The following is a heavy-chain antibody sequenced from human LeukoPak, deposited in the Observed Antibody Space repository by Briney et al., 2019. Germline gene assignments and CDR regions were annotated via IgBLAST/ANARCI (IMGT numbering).Heavy chain of an antibody. CDR3: AKDEGTAMVTGADY. CDR2: IKSKTDGGTT. D-gene: IGHD5-18*01. J-gene: IGHJ4*02. V-gene: IGHV3-15*07. Sequence: GGSLRLSCAASGFTFSNAWMNWVRQAPGKGLEWVGRIKSKTDGGTTDYAAPVKGRFTISRDDSKNTLYLQMNSLKTEDTAVYYCAKDEGTAMVTGADYWGQGTLVTVSS. CDR1: GFTFSNAW.